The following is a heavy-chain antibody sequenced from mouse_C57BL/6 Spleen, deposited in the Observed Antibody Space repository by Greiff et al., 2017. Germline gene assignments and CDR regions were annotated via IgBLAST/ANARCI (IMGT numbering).Heavy chain of an antibody. J-gene: IGHJ4*01. Sequence: LVESGAELVRPGASVTLSCKASGYTFTDYEMHWVKQTPVHGLEWIGAIDPETGGTPYNQKFKGKAILTANKSSSTAYMALRSLTSEDSAAYYCTGGGWLLRRGYAMDYWGQGTSVTVSS. V-gene: IGHV1-15*01. CDR1: GYTFTDYE. CDR2: IDPETGGT. D-gene: IGHD2-3*01. CDR3: TGGGWLLRRGYAMDY.